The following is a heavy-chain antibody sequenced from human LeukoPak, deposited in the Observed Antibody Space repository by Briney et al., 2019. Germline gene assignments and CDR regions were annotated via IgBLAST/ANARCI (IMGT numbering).Heavy chain of an antibody. J-gene: IGHJ3*02. CDR3: ARWGNYGPAFDI. CDR2: IKKDGSEK. Sequence: GGSLRLSCAASGFTFSSYSMNWVRQAPGKGLEWVANIKKDGSEKYNVDSVKGRFTISRDNAKNSLYLQMNSLRAEDTAVYYCARWGNYGPAFDIWGQGTMVTVSS. CDR1: GFTFSSYS. V-gene: IGHV3-7*01. D-gene: IGHD3-16*01.